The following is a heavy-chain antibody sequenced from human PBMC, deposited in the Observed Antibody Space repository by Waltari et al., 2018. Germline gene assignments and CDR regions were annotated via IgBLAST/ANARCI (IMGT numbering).Heavy chain of an antibody. V-gene: IGHV4-39*07. J-gene: IGHJ4*02. CDR3: LLRLSRYYFDY. CDR2: IYYSGST. Sequence: QLQLQESGPGLVKPSETLSLTCTVSGGSISSSSYYWGWIRQPPGKGLEWSGSIYYSGSTYYNPSLKSRVTISVDTSKNQFSLKLSSVTAADTAVYYCLLRLSRYYFDYWGQGTLVTVSS. CDR1: GGSISSSSYY. D-gene: IGHD3-22*01.